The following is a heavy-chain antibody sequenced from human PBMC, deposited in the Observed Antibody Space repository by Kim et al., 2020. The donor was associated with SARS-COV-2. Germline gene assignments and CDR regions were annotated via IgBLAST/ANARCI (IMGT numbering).Heavy chain of an antibody. CDR1: GFTFYSFW. D-gene: IGHD1-26*01. CDR2: IYTDGSST. CDR3: ARDSSGGYGVFH. V-gene: IGHV3-74*01. Sequence: GGSLRLSCAASGFTFYSFWMHWVRQAPGEGLVWVSRIYTDGSSTDYADSVRGRFTISRDNAKNTLYLQLNSLRAEDTAVYYCARDSSGGYGVFHWGQGTL. J-gene: IGHJ4*02.